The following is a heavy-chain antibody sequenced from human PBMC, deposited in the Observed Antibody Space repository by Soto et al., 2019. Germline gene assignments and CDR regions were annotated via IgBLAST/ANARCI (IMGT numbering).Heavy chain of an antibody. CDR3: ARREVAAFYYYGMDV. J-gene: IGHJ6*02. CDR2: IYYSGST. Sequence: PSETLSLTCTVSGGSVSSYYWSWIRPPPGKGLEWIGYIYYSGSTNYNPSLKSRVTISVDTSKNQFSLKLSSVTAADTAVYYCARREVAAFYYYGMDVWGQGTTVTVSS. D-gene: IGHD2-15*01. V-gene: IGHV4-59*08. CDR1: GGSVSSYY.